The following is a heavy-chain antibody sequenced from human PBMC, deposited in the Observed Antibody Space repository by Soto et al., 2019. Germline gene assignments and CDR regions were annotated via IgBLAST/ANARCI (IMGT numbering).Heavy chain of an antibody. Sequence: PGGSLRLSCAASGFTFSSYSMNWVRQAPGKGLEWVSSISSSSYIYYADSVKGRFTISRDNAKNSLDLQMNSLRAEDTAVYYCARDSSSRILVYYGMDVWGQGTTVTVSS. CDR3: ARDSSSRILVYYGMDV. J-gene: IGHJ6*02. V-gene: IGHV3-21*01. CDR1: GFTFSSYS. CDR2: ISSSSYI. D-gene: IGHD6-13*01.